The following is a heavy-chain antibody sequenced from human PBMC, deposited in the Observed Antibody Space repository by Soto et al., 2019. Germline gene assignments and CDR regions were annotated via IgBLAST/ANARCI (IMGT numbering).Heavy chain of an antibody. CDR3: ASFSYCSSTSCPRRFDP. J-gene: IGHJ5*02. CDR1: GGTFSSYA. V-gene: IGHV1-69*13. CDR2: IIHIFGTA. D-gene: IGHD2-2*01. Sequence: GASVKVSCKASGGTFSSYAISWVRQAHGQGLEWMGGIIHIFGTANYAQKFQGRVTITADESTSTAYMELSSLRSEDTAVYYCASFSYCSSTSCPRRFDPWCQGTLVTVSS.